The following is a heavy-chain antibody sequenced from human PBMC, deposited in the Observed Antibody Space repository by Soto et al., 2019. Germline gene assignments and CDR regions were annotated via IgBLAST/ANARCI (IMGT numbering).Heavy chain of an antibody. V-gene: IGHV1-69*02. CDR1: GDTFSFDT. CDR3: AASYGSGYRAFDY. Sequence: QVQLVQSGTEVKKPGSSVKVSCKASGDTFSFDTINWVRQAPGLGLEWVGRINPIVSMSNYAQKFQGRVSMTADKSTSTAYRELGSLRSDDTAMYFCAASYGSGYRAFDYWGQGALVIVSS. J-gene: IGHJ4*02. CDR2: INPIVSMS. D-gene: IGHD3-10*01.